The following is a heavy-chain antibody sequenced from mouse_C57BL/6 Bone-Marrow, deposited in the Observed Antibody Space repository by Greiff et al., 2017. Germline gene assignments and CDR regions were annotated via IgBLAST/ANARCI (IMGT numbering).Heavy chain of an antibody. Sequence: EVQVVESGGGLVQPGESLKLSCESNEYEFPSHDMSWVRTTPEKRLELVAAINSDGGSTYYPDTMEIRFIISRDNTNKTLYLQMSSLRSEDTALYYCARQRPWSIDYWGQGTTLTVSS. CDR2: INSDGGST. J-gene: IGHJ2*01. CDR3: ARQRPWSIDY. V-gene: IGHV5-2*01. CDR1: EYEFPSHD.